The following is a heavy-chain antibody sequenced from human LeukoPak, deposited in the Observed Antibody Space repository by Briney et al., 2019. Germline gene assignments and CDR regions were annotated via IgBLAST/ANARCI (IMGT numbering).Heavy chain of an antibody. CDR3: SRLTHSYYSDTSGYYPYYYMDV. D-gene: IGHD3-22*01. CDR1: AGSISSSDYY. J-gene: IGHJ6*03. V-gene: IGHV4-39*02. Sequence: SETLSLTCTVSAGSISSSDYYWGWIRQSPGKGLEWIGRISYSGNTYYNPSLKSRVTISVDTSKNHFSLRLSSVTPADTAVYFCSRLTHSYYSDTSGYYPYYYMDVWGEGTTVTVSS. CDR2: ISYSGNT.